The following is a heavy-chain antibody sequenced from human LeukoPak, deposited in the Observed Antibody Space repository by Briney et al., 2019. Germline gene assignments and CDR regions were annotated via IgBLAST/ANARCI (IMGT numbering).Heavy chain of an antibody. CDR2: FDPEDGET. Sequence: ASVKVSCKVSGYTLTELSMHWVRQAPGKGLERMGGFDPEDGETIYAQKFQGRVTMTEDTSTDTAYMELSSLRSEDTALYYCAKHNSGSYYGGWFDPWGQGTLVTVSS. V-gene: IGHV1-24*01. CDR1: GYTLTELS. D-gene: IGHD1-26*01. J-gene: IGHJ5*02. CDR3: AKHNSGSYYGGWFDP.